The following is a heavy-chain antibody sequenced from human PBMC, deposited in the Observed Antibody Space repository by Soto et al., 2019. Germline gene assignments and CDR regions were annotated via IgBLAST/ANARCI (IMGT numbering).Heavy chain of an antibody. V-gene: IGHV1-18*01. CDR3: ARDGPTSGYSNYSHYYYGMDV. D-gene: IGHD4-4*01. Sequence: ASVKVSCKASGYTFTSYGISWVRQAPGQGLEWMGWISAYNGNTNYAQKLQGRVTMTTDTSTSTAYMELRSLRSDDTAVYYCARDGPTSGYSNYSHYYYGMDVWGQGTTVTVSS. J-gene: IGHJ6*02. CDR1: GYTFTSYG. CDR2: ISAYNGNT.